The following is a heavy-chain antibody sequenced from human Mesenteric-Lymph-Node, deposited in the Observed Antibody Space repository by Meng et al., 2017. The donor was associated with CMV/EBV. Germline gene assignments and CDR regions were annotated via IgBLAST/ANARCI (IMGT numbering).Heavy chain of an antibody. Sequence: CKSSGGTFGTYAITWVRQAPGQGLEWMGEIIPALSKTNYAQKFQGRVTIAADKSTSTAYLELSSLRSEDTAVYYCARDFTYSVLLVYWGQGTLVTVSS. CDR2: IIPALSKT. V-gene: IGHV1-69*10. CDR3: ARDFTYSVLLVY. CDR1: GGTFGTYA. J-gene: IGHJ4*02. D-gene: IGHD5/OR15-5a*01.